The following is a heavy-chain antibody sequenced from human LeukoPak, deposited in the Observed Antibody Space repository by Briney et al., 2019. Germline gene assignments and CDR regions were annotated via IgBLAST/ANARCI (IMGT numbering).Heavy chain of an antibody. CDR1: GFTFSSYG. Sequence: GRSLRLSCAASGFTFSSYGMHWVRQAPGKGLEWVAVISYDGSNKYYADSVKGRFTISRDNSKNTLYLQMNSLRAEDTAVYYCANGYYYDSSETDAFDIWGQGTMVTVSS. CDR3: ANGYYYDSSETDAFDI. J-gene: IGHJ3*02. CDR2: ISYDGSNK. V-gene: IGHV3-30*18. D-gene: IGHD3-22*01.